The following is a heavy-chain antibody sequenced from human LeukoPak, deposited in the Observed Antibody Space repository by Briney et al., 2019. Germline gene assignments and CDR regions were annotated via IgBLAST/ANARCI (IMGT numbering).Heavy chain of an antibody. CDR3: AREREITMIDY. V-gene: IGHV1-2*02. J-gene: IGHJ4*02. CDR1: GGTFSSYA. CDR2: INPNSGGT. D-gene: IGHD3-22*01. Sequence: GASVKVSCKASGGTFSSYAISWVRQAPGQGLEWVGWINPNSGGTNYAEKLQGRVTMTRDTSISTAYMELSRLRSDDTAVYYCAREREITMIDYWGQGTLVTVSS.